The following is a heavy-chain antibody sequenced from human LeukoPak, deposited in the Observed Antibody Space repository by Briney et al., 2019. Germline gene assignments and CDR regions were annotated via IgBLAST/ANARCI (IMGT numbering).Heavy chain of an antibody. CDR3: ARGFRGYSGYDWYFDY. CDR1: GGSISSYL. D-gene: IGHD5-12*01. J-gene: IGHJ4*02. V-gene: IGHV4-59*01. CDR2: THYSGST. Sequence: SETLSLICTVSGGSISSYLWNWIRQPPGKGLEWIGYTHYSGSTNYNPSLKSRVTMSLDTSKNQFSLKLSSMTAADTAVYYCARGFRGYSGYDWYFDYWGQGILVTVSS.